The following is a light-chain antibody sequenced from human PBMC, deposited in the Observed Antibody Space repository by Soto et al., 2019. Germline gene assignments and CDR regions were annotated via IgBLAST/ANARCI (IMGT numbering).Light chain of an antibody. CDR3: SSYAGSNNVV. CDR1: SSDVGGYNY. CDR2: EVS. Sequence: QSALTQPPSASGSPGQSVTISCTGTSSDVGGYNYVSWYQQHPGKAPKLMIYEVSKRPSGVPDRFSGSKSDNTASLTVSGLQAEDEADYYCSSYAGSNNVVFGGGTSSPS. V-gene: IGLV2-8*01. J-gene: IGLJ2*01.